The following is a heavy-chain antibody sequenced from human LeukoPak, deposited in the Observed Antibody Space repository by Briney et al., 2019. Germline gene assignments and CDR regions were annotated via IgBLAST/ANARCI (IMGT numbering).Heavy chain of an antibody. D-gene: IGHD3-22*01. CDR2: INTNTGNP. CDR1: GYTFTGYY. J-gene: IGHJ4*02. CDR3: ARGYYYDSSGYYPF. V-gene: IGHV7-4-1*02. Sequence: ASVKVSCKASGYTFTGYYMHWVRQAPGQGLEWMGWINTNTGNPTYAQGFTGRFVFSLDTSVSTAYLQISSLKAEDTAVYYCARGYYYDSSGYYPFWGQGTLVTVSS.